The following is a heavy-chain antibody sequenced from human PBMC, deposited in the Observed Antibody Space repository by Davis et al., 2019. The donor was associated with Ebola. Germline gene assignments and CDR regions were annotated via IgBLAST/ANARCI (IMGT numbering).Heavy chain of an antibody. CDR1: GYSFTTYW. V-gene: IGHV5-51*01. J-gene: IGHJ4*02. D-gene: IGHD5-24*01. CDR2: IFPGYSDT. CDR3: ARGTNGYNPGGYFDS. Sequence: GGSLRLSCQGSGYSFTTYWIVWVRQMPGKGLECMGIIFPGYSDTRYSPSFQGQVTISADKSNSTAYLQWSSLKASDTAIYFCARGTNGYNPGGYFDSWGQGTLVTVSS.